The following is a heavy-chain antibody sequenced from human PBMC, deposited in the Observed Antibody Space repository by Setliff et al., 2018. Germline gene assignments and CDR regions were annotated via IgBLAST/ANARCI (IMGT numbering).Heavy chain of an antibody. J-gene: IGHJ4*02. D-gene: IGHD3-10*01. CDR1: GYSISSGYY. Sequence: PSETLSLTCAVSGYSISSGYYWGWIRQPPGKGLEWIGSIYHSGSTYYNPSLKSRVTISVDTSKNQFSLKLNSVTAAATAVYYCARHVVTMVRAHFDYWGQGTLVTVSS. CDR3: ARHVVTMVRAHFDY. CDR2: IYHSGST. V-gene: IGHV4-38-2*01.